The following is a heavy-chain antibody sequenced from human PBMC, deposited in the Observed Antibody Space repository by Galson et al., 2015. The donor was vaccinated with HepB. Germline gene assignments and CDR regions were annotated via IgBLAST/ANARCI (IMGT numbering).Heavy chain of an antibody. V-gene: IGHV5-10-1*01. CDR1: GYSFTSYW. J-gene: IGHJ5*02. CDR3: ARLALIWSVSYYSHYRWFDP. D-gene: IGHD1-26*01. Sequence: QSGAEVKKPGESLRISCKGSGYSFTSYWISWVRQMPGKGLEWMGRIDPSDSYTNYSPSFQGHVTISADKSISTAYLQWSSLKASDTAMYYCARLALIWSVSYYSHYRWFDPWGQGTLVTVSS. CDR2: IDPSDSYT.